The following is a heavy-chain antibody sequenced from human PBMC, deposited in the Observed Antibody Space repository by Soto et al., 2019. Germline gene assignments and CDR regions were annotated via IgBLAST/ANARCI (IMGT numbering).Heavy chain of an antibody. V-gene: IGHV3-30*18. CDR2: ISYDGKGQ. J-gene: IGHJ3*02. CDR1: GFSFSDYG. Sequence: PGVSLRLSCATSGFSFSDYGFHWVRQAPGTGLEWVAVISYDGKGQHFAESVKGRFSISRDDSKKTVYLEMNSLKTEDTAVYYCAKVHCTTTTCYWADAFDIWGQGTMVTVSS. D-gene: IGHD2-2*01. CDR3: AKVHCTTTTCYWADAFDI.